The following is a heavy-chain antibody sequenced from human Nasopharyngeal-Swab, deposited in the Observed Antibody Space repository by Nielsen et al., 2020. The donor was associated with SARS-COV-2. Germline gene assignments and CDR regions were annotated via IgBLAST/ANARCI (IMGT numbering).Heavy chain of an antibody. V-gene: IGHV4-39*07. CDR2: IYYSGST. Sequence: RQAPGKGLEWIGSIYYSGSTNYNPSLKSRVTISVDTSKNQFSLKLSSVTAADTAVYYCARGRDYGDYVDYFDYWGQGTLVTVS. D-gene: IGHD4-17*01. CDR3: ARGRDYGDYVDYFDY. J-gene: IGHJ4*02.